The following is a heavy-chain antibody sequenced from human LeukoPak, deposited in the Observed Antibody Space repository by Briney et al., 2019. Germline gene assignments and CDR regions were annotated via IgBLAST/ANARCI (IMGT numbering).Heavy chain of an antibody. CDR2: ISSSGSTI. D-gene: IGHD3-22*01. CDR3: ARDNYYDSSGHGLDY. J-gene: IGHJ4*02. Sequence: GGSLRLSCAASGFTFSSYEMNWVRQAPGKGLEWVSYISSSGSTIYYADSVKGRFTISRDNAKNSLYLQMNSLRAEDTAVYYCARDNYYDSSGHGLDYWGQGTLVTVSS. CDR1: GFTFSSYE. V-gene: IGHV3-48*03.